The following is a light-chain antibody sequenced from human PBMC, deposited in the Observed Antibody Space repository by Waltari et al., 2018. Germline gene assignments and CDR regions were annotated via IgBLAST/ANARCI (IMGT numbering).Light chain of an antibody. Sequence: EIVLTQSPGTLSLSPGERATLSCRASQSVSSSYLGWYQQKPGQAPRLLLYGASSRATGIPGRFSGSGSGTDFTLAISRLEPEDFAVYYCREYGSSPYTFGQGTKLEIK. CDR3: REYGSSPYT. J-gene: IGKJ2*01. V-gene: IGKV3-20*01. CDR2: GAS. CDR1: QSVSSSY.